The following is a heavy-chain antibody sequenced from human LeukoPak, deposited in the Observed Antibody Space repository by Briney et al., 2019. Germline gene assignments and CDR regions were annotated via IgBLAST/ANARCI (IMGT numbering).Heavy chain of an antibody. CDR2: INPNSGGT. CDR1: GYTFTGYY. J-gene: IGHJ4*02. Sequence: ASVKVSCKASGYTFTGYYMHWVRQAPGQGLEWMGWINPNSGGTNYAQRFQGRVTMTRDTSISTAYMELSRLRSDDTAVYYCARGSIAAWAYYFDYWGQGPLVTVSS. V-gene: IGHV1-2*02. D-gene: IGHD6-13*01. CDR3: ARGSIAAWAYYFDY.